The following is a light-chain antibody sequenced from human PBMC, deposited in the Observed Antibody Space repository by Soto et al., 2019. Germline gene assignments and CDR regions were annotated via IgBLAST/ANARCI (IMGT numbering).Light chain of an antibody. CDR1: QSVSSN. J-gene: IGKJ2*01. CDR3: QQYQNCPPRT. V-gene: IGKV3-15*01. CDR2: GAS. Sequence: EIVMTQSPATLSVSPGERATLSCRASQSVSSNLAWYQQKPGQAPRLLIYGASTRATGIPARFSGSGSGTEFTLTGSSVQSEDFAVYYCQQYQNCPPRTFGQGAKLEIK.